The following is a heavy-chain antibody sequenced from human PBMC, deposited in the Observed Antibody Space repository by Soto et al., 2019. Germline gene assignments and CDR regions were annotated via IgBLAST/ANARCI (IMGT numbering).Heavy chain of an antibody. CDR3: AKDGQLRIFDY. CDR1: GFNFIIYG. V-gene: IGHV3-30*18. J-gene: IGHJ4*02. D-gene: IGHD1-1*01. Sequence: GGSLRLSCAASGFNFIIYGMHWVRQAPGKGLEWVAVISYDGSNKYYADSVKGRFTISRDNSKNTLYLQMNSLRAEDTAVYYCAKDGQLRIFDYWGQGTLVTVSS. CDR2: ISYDGSNK.